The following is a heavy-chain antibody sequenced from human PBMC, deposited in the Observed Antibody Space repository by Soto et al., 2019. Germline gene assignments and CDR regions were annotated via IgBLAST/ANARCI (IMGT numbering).Heavy chain of an antibody. CDR2: ISTYSGDT. J-gene: IGHJ5*02. Sequence: QVHLVQSGVEVKTPGASVKVYCQASGYTFFTYDISWVRQAPGQGLEWMGWISTYSGDTKYAQKFQGRVTMTTDTSTTTAYLELRSLRSDDTAVYYCARHHGPTTSENWLDPWGQGTLVTVSS. V-gene: IGHV1-18*01. D-gene: IGHD5-12*01. CDR3: ARHHGPTTSENWLDP. CDR1: GYTFFTYD.